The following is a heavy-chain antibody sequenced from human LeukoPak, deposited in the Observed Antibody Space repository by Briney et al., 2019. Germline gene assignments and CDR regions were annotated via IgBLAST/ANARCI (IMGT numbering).Heavy chain of an antibody. CDR1: GYTFTSYG. CDR2: ISAYNGNT. D-gene: IGHD2-15*01. CDR3: ARVGDIVVVVAATRDWFDP. V-gene: IGHV1-18*01. Sequence: ASVKVSCKASGYTFTSYGISWVRQAPGQGLEWMGWISAYNGNTNYAQKLQGRVTMTTDTSTSTAYMELRSLRSDDTAVYYCARVGDIVVVVAATRDWFDPWGQGTLVTVSS. J-gene: IGHJ5*02.